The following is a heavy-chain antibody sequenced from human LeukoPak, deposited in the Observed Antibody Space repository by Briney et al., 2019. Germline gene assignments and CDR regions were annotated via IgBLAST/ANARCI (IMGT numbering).Heavy chain of an antibody. CDR2: TYYRSKWYN. V-gene: IGHV6-1*01. Sequence: SQTLSLTCAISGDSVSSNSAAWNWIRPSPSSGLEWLGRTYYRSKWYNDYAVSVKSRITINPDTSKNQFSLQLNSVTPEDTAVYYCARFGAPSYYGSGSYYNLWGQGTLVTVSS. D-gene: IGHD3-10*01. CDR1: GDSVSSNSAA. J-gene: IGHJ4*02. CDR3: ARFGAPSYYGSGSYYNL.